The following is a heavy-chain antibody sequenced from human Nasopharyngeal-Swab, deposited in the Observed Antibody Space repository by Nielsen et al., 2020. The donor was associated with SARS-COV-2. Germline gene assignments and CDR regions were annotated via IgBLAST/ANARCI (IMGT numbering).Heavy chain of an antibody. V-gene: IGHV1-46*01. CDR3: ASTGIAAAGVDY. CDR1: GYTFTSYY. J-gene: IGHJ4*02. CDR2: INPSGGST. Sequence: ASVKVSCKASGYTFTSYYMHWVRQAPGQGLEWMGIINPSGGSTSYAQKFQGRVTMTRDTSTGTVSMELSSLRSEDTAVYYCASTGIAAAGVDYWGQGTLVTVSS. D-gene: IGHD6-13*01.